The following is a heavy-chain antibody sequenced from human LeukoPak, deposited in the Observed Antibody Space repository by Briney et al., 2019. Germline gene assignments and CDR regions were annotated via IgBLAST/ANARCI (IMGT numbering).Heavy chain of an antibody. J-gene: IGHJ4*02. CDR2: INPNSGGT. V-gene: IGHV1-2*02. D-gene: IGHD2-15*01. CDR1: GYTFTGYY. CDR3: ARVRRYCSGGSCYSAYYFDY. Sequence: EASVTVSCKASGYTFTGYYMHWVRQAPGQGREGMGWINPNSGGTNYAQKFQGRVTMTRDTSISTAYMELSRLRSDDTAVYYCARVRRYCSGGSCYSAYYFDYWGQGTLVTVPS.